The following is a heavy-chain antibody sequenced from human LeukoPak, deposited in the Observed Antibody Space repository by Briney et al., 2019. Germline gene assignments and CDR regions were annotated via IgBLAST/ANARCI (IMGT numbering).Heavy chain of an antibody. V-gene: IGHV4-59*08. D-gene: IGHD6-19*01. CDR3: ARHINVRGWRFDP. Sequence: SETLSLTCTVSGGSISSYYWSWIRQPPGKGLEWIGYIYYSGSTNYNPSLKSRVTISVDTSKNQFSLKLSSVTAADTAVYYCARHINVRGWRFDPWGQGILVTVSS. CDR2: IYYSGST. CDR1: GGSISSYY. J-gene: IGHJ5*02.